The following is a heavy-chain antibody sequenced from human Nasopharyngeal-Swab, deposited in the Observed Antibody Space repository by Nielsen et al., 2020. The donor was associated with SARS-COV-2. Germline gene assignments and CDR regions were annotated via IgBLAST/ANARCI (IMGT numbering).Heavy chain of an antibody. Sequence: GESLKISCAASGFTFRSYAMYWVRQAPGKGLEWVAVISYDGSDQYYADSVKGRFTISRDNGKNSLYLQMNSLTAEDTAVYYCVRDYYGLGSYGRFDPWGQGTLVTVSS. V-gene: IGHV3-30*04. J-gene: IGHJ5*02. CDR1: GFTFRSYA. CDR2: ISYDGSDQ. D-gene: IGHD3-10*01. CDR3: VRDYYGLGSYGRFDP.